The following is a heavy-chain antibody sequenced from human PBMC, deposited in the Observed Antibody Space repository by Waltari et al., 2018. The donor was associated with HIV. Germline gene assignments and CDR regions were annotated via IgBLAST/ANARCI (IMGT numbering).Heavy chain of an antibody. V-gene: IGHV4-4*02. J-gene: IGHJ5*02. Sequence: QVELPEPGPGLVQPSGSLSLTCVVSGGALSSSNWWTGVRQPPGKGLEWIGEVSHGGSTNDNPSLKSRVTMSLDKSKNQFSLKLGSVTAADTAMYYCARGLSGTSGYYPSSQWLHPWGPGTLVIVTA. D-gene: IGHD3-22*01. CDR2: VSHGGST. CDR1: GGALSSSNW. CDR3: ARGLSGTSGYYPSSQWLHP.